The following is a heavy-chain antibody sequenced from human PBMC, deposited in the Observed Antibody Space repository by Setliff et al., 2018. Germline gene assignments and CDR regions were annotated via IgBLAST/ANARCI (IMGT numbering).Heavy chain of an antibody. CDR3: ARDNTILGATDH. V-gene: IGHV4-4*07. CDR1: GDSISNYY. J-gene: IGHJ5*02. Sequence: SETLSLTCTVSGDSISNYYWSWVRQSTERGLEWLGRLHTSGSTTYNPALNSRVTISVDTSTNQFSLRLTSLTAADTAVYFCARDNTILGATDHWGQGTLVTVSS. CDR2: LHTSGST. D-gene: IGHD1-26*01.